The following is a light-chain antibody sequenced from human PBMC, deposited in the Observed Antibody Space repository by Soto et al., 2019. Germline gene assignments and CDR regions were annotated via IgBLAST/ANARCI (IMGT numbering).Light chain of an antibody. V-gene: IGKV1-27*01. Sequence: DIQMTQSPSSLSASVGDRVTISCRASQGISNYLAWYQQQPGKVPKLLIYVASTLQSGVPSRFSGSGSGTDFTLTISSLQPEDVATYYCQKYNSAPWTFGQGTKVEIK. CDR3: QKYNSAPWT. CDR2: VAS. J-gene: IGKJ1*01. CDR1: QGISNY.